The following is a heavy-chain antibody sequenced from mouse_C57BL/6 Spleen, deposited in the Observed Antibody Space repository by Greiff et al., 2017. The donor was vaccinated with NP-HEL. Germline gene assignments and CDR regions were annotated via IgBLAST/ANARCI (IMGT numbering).Heavy chain of an antibody. J-gene: IGHJ3*01. D-gene: IGHD1-1*01. CDR2: ISSGSSTI. CDR3: ARIGSSQFAY. V-gene: IGHV5-17*01. Sequence: EVKVVESGGGLVKPGGSLKLSCAASGFTFSDYGMHWVRQAPEKGLEWVAYISSGSSTIYYADTVKGRFTISRDNAKNTLFLQMTSLRSEDTAMYYCARIGSSQFAYWGQGTLVTVSA. CDR1: GFTFSDYG.